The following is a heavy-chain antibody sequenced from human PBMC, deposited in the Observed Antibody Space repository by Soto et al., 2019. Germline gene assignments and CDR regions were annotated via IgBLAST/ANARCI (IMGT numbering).Heavy chain of an antibody. V-gene: IGHV3-49*03. CDR2: IRRKAYCGTT. J-gene: IGHJ4*02. CDR1: GFTFGDYD. Sequence: PGGSLRLSCTTSGFTFGDYDVSWFRQAPGKGLEWVSVIRRKAYCGTTEYAASVKGRFAISRDDSKSIAYLQMNSLETEDTAVYYCARVRLAITYYFDYWGQGTLVT. D-gene: IGHD1-20*01. CDR3: ARVRLAITYYFDY.